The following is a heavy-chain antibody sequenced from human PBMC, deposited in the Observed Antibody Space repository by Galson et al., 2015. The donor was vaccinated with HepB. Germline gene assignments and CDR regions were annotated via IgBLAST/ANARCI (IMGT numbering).Heavy chain of an antibody. V-gene: IGHV1-18*01. CDR1: GGTFSSYA. D-gene: IGHD3-3*01. CDR2: ISAYNGNT. Sequence: SVKVSCKASGGTFSSYAISWLRQAPGQGLEWMGWISAYNGNTNYPPKLQGRVTMTTDTSTSTAYMELRSLRSDDTAVYYCARDRHDFWSGYYIYWGQGTLVTVSS. J-gene: IGHJ4*02. CDR3: ARDRHDFWSGYYIY.